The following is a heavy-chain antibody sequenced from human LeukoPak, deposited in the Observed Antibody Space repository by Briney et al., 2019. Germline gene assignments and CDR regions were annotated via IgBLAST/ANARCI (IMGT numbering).Heavy chain of an antibody. CDR1: GYIFTNYG. D-gene: IGHD1-1*01. J-gene: IGHJ4*02. CDR3: ARDGNDVMDY. Sequence: ASVKVSCKASGYIFTNYGIRWVRQAPGQGLEWVGWISGYNDNAHYAQKLQGRVTMTREASTSTVYMELRSLSSDDTAIYYCARDGNDVMDYWGQGTLVTVSS. CDR2: ISGYNDNA. V-gene: IGHV1-18*01.